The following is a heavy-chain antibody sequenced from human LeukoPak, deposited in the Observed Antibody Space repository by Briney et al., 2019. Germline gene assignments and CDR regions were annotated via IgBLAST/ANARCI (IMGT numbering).Heavy chain of an antibody. J-gene: IGHJ5*02. CDR1: GFRFSRYW. V-gene: IGHV3-7*03. D-gene: IGHD3-9*01. CDR2: INLGGSNK. Sequence: GGSLRLSCVASGFRFSRYWMHWVRQAPGKGLEWVATINLGGSNKYYVDSVMGRFTIYRDDARNSLHLQMNSLRVEDTAVYYCTGIDAAWGQGTLVTVSS. CDR3: TGIDAA.